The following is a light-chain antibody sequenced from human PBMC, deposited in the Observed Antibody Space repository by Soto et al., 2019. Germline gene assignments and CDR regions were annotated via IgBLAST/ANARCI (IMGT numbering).Light chain of an antibody. CDR2: DAS. CDR1: QSVSDS. V-gene: IGKV1-5*01. J-gene: IGKJ1*01. Sequence: DIVMTQAPSNLSASVGDRVTITCRASQSVSDSLAWYQQKPGKAPKVLIYDASRLQGGVPSRFSGSGSGTEFTLTISGLQPDDFATYYCQQYNTYSGTFGQGTKV. CDR3: QQYNTYSGT.